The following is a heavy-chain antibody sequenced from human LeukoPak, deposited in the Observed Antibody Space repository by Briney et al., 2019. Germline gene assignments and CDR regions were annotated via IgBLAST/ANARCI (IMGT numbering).Heavy chain of an antibody. CDR3: ARDIPNNWGLGY. J-gene: IGHJ4*02. D-gene: IGHD7-27*01. Sequence: GGSLRLFCTASSFILSTYGMHWVRQAPGKGLEWVAVISHDGSNKYYGDAVKGRFTVSRDNSKNTLFIQMNSLRAEDTAVYYCARDIPNNWGLGYWGQGTLVTVSS. V-gene: IGHV3-30*03. CDR1: SFILSTYG. CDR2: ISHDGSNK.